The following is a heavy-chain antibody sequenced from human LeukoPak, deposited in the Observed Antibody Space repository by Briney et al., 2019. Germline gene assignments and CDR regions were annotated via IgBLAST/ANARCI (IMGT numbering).Heavy chain of an antibody. D-gene: IGHD4-17*01. V-gene: IGHV3-23*01. CDR3: EKGGSNYGDYVNWFDP. CDR2: ISGSGGST. Sequence: GGTLRLSCAASGFTFSSYGMSWVRQAPGKGLEWVSAISGSGGSTYYADSVKGRFTISRDNSKNKLYRQINRLRSGDTGVYYCEKGGSNYGDYVNWFDPWGQGTLLTVSS. CDR1: GFTFSSYG. J-gene: IGHJ5*02.